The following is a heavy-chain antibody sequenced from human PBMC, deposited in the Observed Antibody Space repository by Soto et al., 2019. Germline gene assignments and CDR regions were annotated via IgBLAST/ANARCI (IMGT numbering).Heavy chain of an antibody. J-gene: IGHJ6*02. CDR2: ISSSSSTI. D-gene: IGHD3-3*01. CDR3: ARARRLRIFGVVIGMDV. V-gene: IGHV3-48*02. CDR1: GFTFSSYG. Sequence: GGSLRLSCAASGFTFSSYGMNWVRQAPGKGLEWVSYISSSSSTIYYADSVKGRFTISRDNAKNSLYLQMNSLRDEDTAVYYCARARRLRIFGVVIGMDVWGQGTTVTVSS.